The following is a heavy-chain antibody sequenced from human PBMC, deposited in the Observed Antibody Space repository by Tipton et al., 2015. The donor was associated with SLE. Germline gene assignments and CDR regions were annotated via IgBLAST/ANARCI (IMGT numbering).Heavy chain of an antibody. D-gene: IGHD3-3*01. CDR2: IYTSGST. CDR1: GGSISSGSYY. J-gene: IGHJ6*03. CDR3: ARVLGVVKSYYMDV. Sequence: TLSLTCTVSGGSISSGSYYWSWIRQPAGKGLEWIGRIYTSGSTNYNPSLKSRVTISVDTSKYQFSLKLSSVTAADTAVYYCARVLGVVKSYYMDVWGKGTTVTVSS. V-gene: IGHV4-61*02.